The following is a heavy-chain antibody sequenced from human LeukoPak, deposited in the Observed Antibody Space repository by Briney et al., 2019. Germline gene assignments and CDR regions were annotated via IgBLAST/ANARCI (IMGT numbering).Heavy chain of an antibody. CDR1: GGSISSGSYY. V-gene: IGHV4-61*02. CDR3: ARDRDSSGYYEWFDP. CDR2: IYTSGST. J-gene: IGHJ5*02. Sequence: SQTLSLTCTVSGGSISSGSYYWSWIRQPAGKGLEWIGRIYTSGSTNYNPSLKGRVTISVDTSKNQFSLKLSSVTAADTAVYYCARDRDSSGYYEWFDPWGQGTLVTVSS. D-gene: IGHD3-22*01.